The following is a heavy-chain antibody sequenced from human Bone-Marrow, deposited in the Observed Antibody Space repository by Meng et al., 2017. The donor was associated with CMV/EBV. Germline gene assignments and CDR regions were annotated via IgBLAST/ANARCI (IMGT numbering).Heavy chain of an antibody. CDR3: ASADLVPAAIVP. V-gene: IGHV3-74*01. CDR1: GFTFSSYW. D-gene: IGHD2-2*01. J-gene: IGHJ5*02. Sequence: GGSLRLSCAASGFTFSSYWMHWVRQAPGKGLVWVSRINSDGSSTSYADSVKGRFTISRDNAKNTLYLQMNSLRAEDTAVYYCASADLVPAAIVPWGQGTLVIVSS. CDR2: INSDGSST.